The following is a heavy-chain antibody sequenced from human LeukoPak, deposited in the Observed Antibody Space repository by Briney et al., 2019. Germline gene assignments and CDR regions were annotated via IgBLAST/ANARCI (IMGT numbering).Heavy chain of an antibody. CDR1: GFTFSSHW. D-gene: IGHD3-10*01. CDR2: VKQDVNEK. CDR3: ARGPPYGTRSDYFDY. Sequence: GRSLRLSCAASGFTFSSHWMTWVRQAPGEGLEWVASVKQDVNEKYYVDSVKGRFTISRDNAKNSLFLQMNSLRVEDTAVYYCARGPPYGTRSDYFDYWGQGTLVTVSS. V-gene: IGHV3-7*01. J-gene: IGHJ4*02.